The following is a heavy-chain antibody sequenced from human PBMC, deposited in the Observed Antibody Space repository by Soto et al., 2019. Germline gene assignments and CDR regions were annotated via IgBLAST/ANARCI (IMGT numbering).Heavy chain of an antibody. D-gene: IGHD3-16*02. Sequence: QVQLVQSGAEVKKPGASVNVSCKASGYTFTVYYMHCVRQAPGQGLEWMAWINPKSGGTMYPQKFQGRVTMTWDTSISTAYMALTRLISDETAVYYCARDLAKGGVITGFDYWGQVTLVTVSS. V-gene: IGHV1-2*02. CDR3: ARDLAKGGVITGFDY. CDR1: GYTFTVYY. CDR2: INPKSGGT. J-gene: IGHJ4*02.